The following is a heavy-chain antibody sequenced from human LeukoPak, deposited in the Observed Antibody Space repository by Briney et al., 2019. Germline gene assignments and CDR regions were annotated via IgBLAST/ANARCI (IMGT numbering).Heavy chain of an antibody. D-gene: IGHD5-12*01. V-gene: IGHV4-38-2*01. CDR2: ILYSGTT. CDR3: ARRRIVATLDY. CDR1: GYSISSGYY. Sequence: SETLSLTCAVSGYSISSGYYWAWIRQPPGKGLVWIGSILYSGTTFYNPSHKSRVTISVDTSKNQFSLKLSSVTAADTAVYYCARRRIVATLDYWGQGTLVTVSS. J-gene: IGHJ4*02.